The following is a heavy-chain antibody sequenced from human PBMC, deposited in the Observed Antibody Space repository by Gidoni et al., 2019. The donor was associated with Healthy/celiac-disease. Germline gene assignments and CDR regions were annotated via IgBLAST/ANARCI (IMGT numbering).Heavy chain of an antibody. D-gene: IGHD6-6*01. CDR2: ISYDGSNK. CDR3: ARGTHYSSSPYYYYYYMDV. Sequence: QVQLVESGGGVVQPGRSLRLSCAASGFTFSSYAMHWVRQAPGKGLELVAVISYDGSNKYYADSVKGRFTISRDNSKNTLYLQMNSLRAEDTAVYYCARGTHYSSSPYYYYYYMDVWGKGTTVTVSS. CDR1: GFTFSSYA. J-gene: IGHJ6*03. V-gene: IGHV3-30*01.